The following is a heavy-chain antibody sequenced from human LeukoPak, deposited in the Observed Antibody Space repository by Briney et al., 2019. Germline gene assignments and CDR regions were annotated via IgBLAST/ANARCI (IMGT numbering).Heavy chain of an antibody. J-gene: IGHJ4*02. CDR1: GFTFSSFA. CDR3: AKESVGYGSILGRGYYFDY. CDR2: ISGSGDIT. D-gene: IGHD3-22*01. V-gene: IGHV3-23*01. Sequence: GGSLRLSCAASGFTFSSFAMTWVRQAPGKGLEWVSGISGSGDITYYADSVEGRFTISRDNSKNTVYLQMNSLRADDTAIYYCAKESVGYGSILGRGYYFDYWGQGTLVSVSS.